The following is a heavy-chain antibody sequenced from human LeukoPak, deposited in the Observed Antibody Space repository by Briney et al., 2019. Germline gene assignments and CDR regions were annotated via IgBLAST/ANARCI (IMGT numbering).Heavy chain of an antibody. D-gene: IGHD3-22*01. CDR2: INWNGGST. V-gene: IGHV3-20*04. Sequence: PGGSLRLSCAASGFTFSSYAMSWVRQAPGKGLEWVSGINWNGGSTGYADSVKGRFTISRDNAKNSLYLQMNSLRAEDTALYYCARAATQYYYDSSGLGYYFDYWGQGTLVTVSS. CDR1: GFTFSSYA. J-gene: IGHJ4*02. CDR3: ARAATQYYYDSSGLGYYFDY.